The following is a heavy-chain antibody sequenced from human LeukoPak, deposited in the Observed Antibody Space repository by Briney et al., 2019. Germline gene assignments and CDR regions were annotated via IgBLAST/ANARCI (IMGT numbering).Heavy chain of an antibody. V-gene: IGHV3-9*01. D-gene: IGHD6-19*01. CDR2: ISWNSNEI. CDR1: GSTFDDNA. CDR3: ARDTGIAVAGNYLYY. J-gene: IGHJ4*02. Sequence: PGGSLRLSCAASGSTFDDNAMHWVRQAQGKGLEWVSGISWNSNEIVYAASVKGRFTISRDNAKKSLYLQMNSLRPEDTAFYYCARDTGIAVAGNYLYYCGQGTLVTVSS.